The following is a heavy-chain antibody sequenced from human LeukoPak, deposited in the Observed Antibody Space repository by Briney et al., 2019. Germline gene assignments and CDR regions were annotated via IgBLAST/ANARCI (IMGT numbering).Heavy chain of an antibody. CDR3: ARSSGIYYYYYMDV. CDR2: IRYDGSNK. V-gene: IGHV3-30*02. CDR1: GFTFSSYG. Sequence: GGSLRLSCAASGFTFSSYGMHWVRQAPGKGLEWVAFIRYDGSNKYYADSVKGRFTISRDNSKNTLYLQMNSLRAEDTAVYYCARSSGIYYYYYMDVWGKGTTVTVS. D-gene: IGHD6-19*01. J-gene: IGHJ6*03.